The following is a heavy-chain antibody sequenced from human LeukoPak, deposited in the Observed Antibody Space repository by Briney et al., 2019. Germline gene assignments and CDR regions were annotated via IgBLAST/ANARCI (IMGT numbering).Heavy chain of an antibody. CDR3: AAPDGGSGWYWA. Sequence: GGSLRLSCAASGFTFYNYWMHWVRQAPGKGLVWVSRINSDGSSTNYADSVKGRFTISRDNAKNTLYLQTNSLRVEDTAVYYCAAPDGGSGWYWAWGQGTLVTVSS. V-gene: IGHV3-74*01. D-gene: IGHD6-19*01. J-gene: IGHJ5*02. CDR2: INSDGSST. CDR1: GFTFYNYW.